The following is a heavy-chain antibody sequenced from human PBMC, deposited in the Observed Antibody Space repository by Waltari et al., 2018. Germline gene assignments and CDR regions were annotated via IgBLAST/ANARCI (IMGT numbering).Heavy chain of an antibody. CDR2: LSSSGSRT. D-gene: IGHD6-13*01. Sequence: EVRLVESGGGLVKQGGSLRRSCAASGFTFSCYAMNWVRQAPGKGLEWVAGLSSSGSRTFYASSVKGRFTISRDNSNNTLYAQMTSLTPDDTAVYYCAREASEQQLRYWGQGTLVTVSS. V-gene: IGHV3-23*04. J-gene: IGHJ4*02. CDR3: AREASEQQLRY. CDR1: GFTFSCYA.